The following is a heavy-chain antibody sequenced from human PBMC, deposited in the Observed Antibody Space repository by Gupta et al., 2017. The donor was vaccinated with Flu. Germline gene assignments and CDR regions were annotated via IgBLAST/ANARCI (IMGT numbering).Heavy chain of an antibody. Sequence: GRSLRLSCRTSGFTFGDYAMNWVRQAPGKGLEWVGFIRSKPFGGTPEYAASVKDRFIISRDDSRDVAYLQMDSLKNEDTGIYYCVRERYEYVWGSYHAFDFWGHGTLVTVS. V-gene: IGHV3-49*04. CDR2: IRSKPFGGTP. CDR3: VRERYEYVWGSYHAFDF. CDR1: GFTFGDYA. J-gene: IGHJ4*01. D-gene: IGHD3-16*02.